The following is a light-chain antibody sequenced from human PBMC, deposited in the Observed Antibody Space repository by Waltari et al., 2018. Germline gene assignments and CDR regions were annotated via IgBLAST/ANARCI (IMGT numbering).Light chain of an antibody. V-gene: IGKV1-5*03. J-gene: IGKJ1*01. CDR3: QQYNSYSQP. CDR1: QMISGW. CDR2: KAS. Sequence: DIQMTQPPSTLSASVVARHTITCRASQMISGWLPCYQQKPGKAPTLLIYKASSLESGVPSRFSGSGSGTEFTLTISSLQPDDFATYYCQQYNSYSQPFGQGTKVEIK.